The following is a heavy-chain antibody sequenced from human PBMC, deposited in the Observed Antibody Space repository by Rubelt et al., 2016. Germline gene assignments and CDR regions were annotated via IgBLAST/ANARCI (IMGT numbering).Heavy chain of an antibody. Sequence: GGNLVQPGGSLRLSCAASGFTFRRYWMNWVRQAPGKGLVWVSRINEVGSNTNYADSVEGRFTISRDNAKNTLYLQMNSLRAEDTAVYYCARDWFGEVLWGQGTPVTVSS. CDR3: ARDWFGEVL. D-gene: IGHD3-10*01. J-gene: IGHJ4*02. CDR1: GFTFRRYW. CDR2: INEVGSNT. V-gene: IGHV3-74*01.